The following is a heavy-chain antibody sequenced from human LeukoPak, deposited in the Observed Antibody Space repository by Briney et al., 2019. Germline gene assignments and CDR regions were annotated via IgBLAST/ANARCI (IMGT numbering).Heavy chain of an antibody. V-gene: IGHV3-30*03. D-gene: IGHD3-22*01. Sequence: PGGSLRLSCAASGFTFSSYSMNWVRQAPGKGLEWVAVISYDGSNKYYADSVKGRFTISRDNSKNTLYLQMNSLRAEDMAVYYCARSPYYDSSGYYDYWGQGTLVTVSS. CDR3: ARSPYYDSSGYYDY. CDR2: ISYDGSNK. J-gene: IGHJ4*02. CDR1: GFTFSSYS.